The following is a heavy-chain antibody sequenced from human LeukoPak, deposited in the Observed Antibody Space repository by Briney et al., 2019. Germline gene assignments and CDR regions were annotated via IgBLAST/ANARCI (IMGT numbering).Heavy chain of an antibody. J-gene: IGHJ4*02. CDR2: IYYSGST. Sequence: PSETLSLTCTVSGGSISSGGYYWSWIRQHPGKGLEWIGYIYYSGSTYYNPSLKSRVTISVDTSKNQFSLKLSSVTAADTAVYYCARDGGYGSGSYRFDYWGQGTLVTVTS. CDR3: ARDGGYGSGSYRFDY. CDR1: GGSISSGGYY. V-gene: IGHV4-31*03. D-gene: IGHD3-10*01.